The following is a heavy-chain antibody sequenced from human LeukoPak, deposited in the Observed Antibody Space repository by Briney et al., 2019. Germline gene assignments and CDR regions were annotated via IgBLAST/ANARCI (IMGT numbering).Heavy chain of an antibody. CDR2: IYHSGST. D-gene: IGHD3-16*01. V-gene: IGHV4-30-2*01. CDR1: GGSISSGGYY. Sequence: TLSLTCTVSGGSISSGGYYWSWIRQPPGKGLEWIGYIYHSGSTYYNPSLKSRVTISVDRSKNQFSLKLSSVTAADTAVYYCVMGDDDAFDIWGQGTMVTVSS. CDR3: VMGDDDAFDI. J-gene: IGHJ3*02.